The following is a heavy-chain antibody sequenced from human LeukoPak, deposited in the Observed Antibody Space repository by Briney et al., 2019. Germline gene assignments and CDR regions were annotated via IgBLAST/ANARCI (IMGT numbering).Heavy chain of an antibody. J-gene: IGHJ5*02. Sequence: SETLSLTCTVSGGSISSYYWSWIRQPPGKGLEWIGYIYYSGSTNYNPSLKSRVTISVDTSKDQFSLKLSSVTAADTAVYYCARLGTVGDWFDPWGQGTLVTVSS. CDR2: IYYSGST. CDR3: ARLGTVGDWFDP. D-gene: IGHD4-11*01. V-gene: IGHV4-59*01. CDR1: GGSISSYY.